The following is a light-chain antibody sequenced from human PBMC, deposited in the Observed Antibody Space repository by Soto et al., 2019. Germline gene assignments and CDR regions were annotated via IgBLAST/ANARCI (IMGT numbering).Light chain of an antibody. CDR2: GAS. V-gene: IGKV3-20*01. CDR3: QHYSRYPST. J-gene: IGKJ2*02. Sequence: EFVSICSRGTLCLPPGERATLCCRASQSVSSRLAWYQHKPGQAPRLLISGASSSASGIPDRFSGSGSATDFTLTISSLEPDDFATYYCQHYSRYPSTFGQGTQLDIK. CDR1: QSVSSR.